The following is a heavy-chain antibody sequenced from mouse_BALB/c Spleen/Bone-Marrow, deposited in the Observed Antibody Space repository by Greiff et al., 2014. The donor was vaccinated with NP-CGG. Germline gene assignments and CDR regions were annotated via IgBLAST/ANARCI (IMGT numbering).Heavy chain of an antibody. D-gene: IGHD1-1*01. CDR1: GYTSTSYW. CDR3: ARSYYGRAMDY. V-gene: IGHV1S41*01. CDR2: IAPGSGSA. Sequence: DLVKPGASVKLSCKASGYTSTSYWINWIKQRPGQGLEWIGRIAPGSGSAYYDEMFKGKATLTVDTSSSTAYIQLSSLSSEDSAVYFSARSYYGRAMDYWGQGTSVTVSS. J-gene: IGHJ4*01.